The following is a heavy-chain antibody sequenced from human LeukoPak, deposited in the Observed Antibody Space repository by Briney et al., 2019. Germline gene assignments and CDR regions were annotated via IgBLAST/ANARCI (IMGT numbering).Heavy chain of an antibody. CDR2: INTSGGTI. J-gene: IGHJ4*02. Sequence: GGSLRLSCAASGFTFSDYYMSWIRQAPGKGLECISYINTSGGTIYYADSVKGRFTISRDNANNSLYLQMNNVRAEDTAVYYCARGRGYSYGTDYWGQGTLVTASS. V-gene: IGHV3-11*04. CDR1: GFTFSDYY. CDR3: ARGRGYSYGTDY. D-gene: IGHD5-18*01.